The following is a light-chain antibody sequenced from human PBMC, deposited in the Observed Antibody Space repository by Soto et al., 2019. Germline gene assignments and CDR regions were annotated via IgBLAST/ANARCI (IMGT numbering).Light chain of an antibody. Sequence: EIVLTHSPGTLSLSPGERATLSCRASLTVSDNYLAWYQQKAGQAPRLVIYGASSRATGIPDRFSASGSGTEFTLTISSLQPDDFATYYCQQYNSYLTWTFGQGTKVDIK. CDR3: QQYNSYLTWT. CDR2: GAS. V-gene: IGKV3-20*01. CDR1: LTVSDNY. J-gene: IGKJ1*01.